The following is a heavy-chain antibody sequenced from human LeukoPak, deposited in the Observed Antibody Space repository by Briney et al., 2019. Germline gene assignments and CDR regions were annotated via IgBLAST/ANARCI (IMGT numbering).Heavy chain of an antibody. Sequence: ASLKVSCKASGYTFTSYGINWVRQAPGQGLEWMGWINPNNGNTNYAPKLQGRVTMTTDTSTTTAYMELRSLISDDTAVYYCARGGAAAAGTEAFDIWGQGTMVTVSS. V-gene: IGHV1-18*01. J-gene: IGHJ3*02. CDR3: ARGGAAAAGTEAFDI. CDR2: INPNNGNT. D-gene: IGHD6-13*01. CDR1: GYTFTSYG.